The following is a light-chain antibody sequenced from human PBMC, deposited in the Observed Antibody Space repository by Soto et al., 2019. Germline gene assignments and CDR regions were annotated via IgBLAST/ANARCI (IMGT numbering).Light chain of an antibody. CDR2: GAS. CDR3: QQYGSSPWT. Sequence: EIVLTQSPGTLSLSPGERATLSCRASQSVSSNYLAWYQQKPGQAPRPLIYGASSRATGIPDRFSGCGAGTDFTLTISRLESEDFAVYYCQQYGSSPWTFGQGTKVEIK. V-gene: IGKV3-20*01. CDR1: QSVSSNY. J-gene: IGKJ1*01.